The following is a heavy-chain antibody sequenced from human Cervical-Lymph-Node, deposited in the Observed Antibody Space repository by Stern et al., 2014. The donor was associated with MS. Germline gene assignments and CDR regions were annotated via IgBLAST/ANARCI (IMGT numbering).Heavy chain of an antibody. D-gene: IGHD5-12*01. J-gene: IGHJ4*02. CDR1: GDTFTSYY. CDR2: FTPSGGVT. CDR3: ARGGWADY. Sequence: EQLVESGAEVRKPGASVRVSCKASGDTFTSYYIRWVRQAPGQGLEWMGTFTPSGGVTSYAQKFQGRITMTRDPSTSTVYMELSSLRSEDTAVYYCARGGWADYWGQGTLVTVSS. V-gene: IGHV1-46*01.